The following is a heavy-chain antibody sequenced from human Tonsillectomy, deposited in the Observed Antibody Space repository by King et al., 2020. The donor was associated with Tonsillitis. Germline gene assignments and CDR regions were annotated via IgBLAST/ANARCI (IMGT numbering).Heavy chain of an antibody. CDR3: ARGSWGVGPYYGMDV. J-gene: IGHJ6*02. D-gene: IGHD1-26*01. CDR2: ITDSGSKT. Sequence: VQLVESGGAWVQPGGSLRLSCAASGFAFSSYAMSWVRQAPGKGPEWVAAITDSGSKTYYADSVEGRLTISRDNSKNPLYLQMNSLRAEETAIYYCARGSWGVGPYYGMDVWGRGTTVTVSS. CDR1: GFAFSSYA. V-gene: IGHV3-23*04.